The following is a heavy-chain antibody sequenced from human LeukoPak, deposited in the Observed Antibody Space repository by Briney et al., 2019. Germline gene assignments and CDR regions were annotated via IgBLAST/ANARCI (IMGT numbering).Heavy chain of an antibody. J-gene: IGHJ4*02. CDR1: GGSISSYY. D-gene: IGHD5-24*01. Sequence: SETLSLTCTVSGGSISSYYWSWIRQPPGKGLEWIGYIYYSGSTNYNPSLKSRVTISVDTSKNQFSLKLGSVTAADTAVYYCARVGRYGYNLEYFDYWGQGTLGTVSS. CDR2: IYYSGST. V-gene: IGHV4-59*01. CDR3: ARVGRYGYNLEYFDY.